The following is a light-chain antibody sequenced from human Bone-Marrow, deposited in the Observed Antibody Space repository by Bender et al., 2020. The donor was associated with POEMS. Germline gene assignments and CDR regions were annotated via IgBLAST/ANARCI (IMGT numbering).Light chain of an antibody. CDR3: SSYAGSTTPVV. CDR2: DVT. CDR1: SSDVGSYSL. J-gene: IGLJ2*01. Sequence: QSALTQPASVSGPPGQSIAISCTGTSSDVGSYSLVSWYQQHPGKAPKVIIYDVTKRPSGVSDRFSGSKSGNTASLTISGLQAEDEADYYCSSYAGSTTPVVFGGGTKLTVL. V-gene: IGLV2-23*02.